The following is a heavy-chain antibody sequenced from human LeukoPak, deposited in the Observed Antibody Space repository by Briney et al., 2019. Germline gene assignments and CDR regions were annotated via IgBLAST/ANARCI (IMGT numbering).Heavy chain of an antibody. D-gene: IGHD3-22*01. CDR3: ARDLSYDYDSSGYYLDY. Sequence: GGSLRLSCAASGFTFSSYSMNWVRQAPGKGLEWVSYISSSSSTIYYADSVKGRFTISRDNAKNSLYLQMNSLRAEDTAVYYCARDLSYDYDSSGYYLDYWGQGTLVTVSS. CDR1: GFTFSSYS. J-gene: IGHJ4*02. CDR2: ISSSSSTI. V-gene: IGHV3-48*04.